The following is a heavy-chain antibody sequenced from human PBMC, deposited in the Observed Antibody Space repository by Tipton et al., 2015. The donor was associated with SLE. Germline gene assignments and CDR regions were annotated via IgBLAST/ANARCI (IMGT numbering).Heavy chain of an antibody. Sequence: TLSLTCAVYGGSFSGYYWSWIRQPPGKGLEWIGYIYYSGSTNYNPSLKSRVTISVDTSKNQFSLKLSSVTAADTAVYYCARGPPFDYWGQGTLVTVSS. CDR2: IYYSGST. V-gene: IGHV4-59*12. CDR1: GGSFSGYY. CDR3: ARGPPFDY. J-gene: IGHJ4*02.